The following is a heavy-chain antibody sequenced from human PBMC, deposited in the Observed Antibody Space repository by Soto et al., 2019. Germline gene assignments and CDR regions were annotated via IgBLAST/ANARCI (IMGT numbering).Heavy chain of an antibody. J-gene: IGHJ4*02. V-gene: IGHV3-48*02. CDR1: GFTFSSYS. D-gene: IGHD3-22*01. Sequence: GGSLRLSCAASGFTFSSYSMNWVRQAPGKGLQWVSYISSSSSTIYYADSVKGRFTISRDNAKNSLYLQMNSLRDEDTAVYYCARQYPYYYDSSGYYDYWGQGTLVTVSS. CDR2: ISSSSSTI. CDR3: ARQYPYYYDSSGYYDY.